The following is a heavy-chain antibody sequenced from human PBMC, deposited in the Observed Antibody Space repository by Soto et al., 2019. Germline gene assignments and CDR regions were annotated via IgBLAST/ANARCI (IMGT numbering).Heavy chain of an antibody. CDR1: GYTLTELS. D-gene: IGHD6-6*01. V-gene: IGHV1-24*01. CDR2: FDPEDGET. J-gene: IGHJ3*02. CDR3: ATGVSYSSSPTGAFDI. Sequence: ASVKVSCKVSGYTLTELSMHWVRQAPGKGLELMGGFDPEDGETIYAQKFQGRVTMTEDTSTDTAYMELSSLRSEDTAVYYCATGVSYSSSPTGAFDIWGQGTMVTVSS.